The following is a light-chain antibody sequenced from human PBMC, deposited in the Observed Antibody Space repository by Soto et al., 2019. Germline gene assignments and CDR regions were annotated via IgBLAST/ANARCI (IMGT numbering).Light chain of an antibody. Sequence: QSVLTQPASVSGSPGQSITISCIGTSGDIGAYNYVSWYQQHPGKAPKFLIYEVTYRPSGVSHRFSGSKSGNPASLTISGLQAEDEADYFCSSYTTHSTLVFGGGTQLTVL. CDR3: SSYTTHSTLV. J-gene: IGLJ3*02. CDR2: EVT. CDR1: SGDIGAYNY. V-gene: IGLV2-14*01.